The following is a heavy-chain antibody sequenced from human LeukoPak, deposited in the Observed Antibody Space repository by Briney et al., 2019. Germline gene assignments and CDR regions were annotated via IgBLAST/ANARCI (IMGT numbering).Heavy chain of an antibody. CDR2: INPNSGGT. D-gene: IGHD6-6*01. Sequence: ASVKVSCKASGYTFSGYYMHWVRQAPGQGPEWMGWINPNSGGTNYAQKFQGRVTMTRDTSISTAYMELIRLRSADTAVYYCARVGRAFTARSSFFDYWGQGTLVTVSS. CDR1: GYTFSGYY. CDR3: ARVGRAFTARSSFFDY. J-gene: IGHJ4*02. V-gene: IGHV1-2*02.